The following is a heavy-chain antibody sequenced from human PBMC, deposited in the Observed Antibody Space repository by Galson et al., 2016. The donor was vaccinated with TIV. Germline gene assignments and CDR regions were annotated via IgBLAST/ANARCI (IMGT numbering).Heavy chain of an antibody. CDR1: GSSISSGYY. Sequence: SETLSLTCAVSGSSISSGYYWSWIRQSPGKGLEWIGSFYYGGSTYYNPPLKSRVAISVDTSKNQFSMRLSSVTAAKTALYYCAKMARTTGPDTEYYFDHWGQGMLVTVSS. CDR2: FYYGGST. D-gene: IGHD1-1*01. CDR3: AKMARTTGPDTEYYFDH. V-gene: IGHV4-38-2*01. J-gene: IGHJ4*02.